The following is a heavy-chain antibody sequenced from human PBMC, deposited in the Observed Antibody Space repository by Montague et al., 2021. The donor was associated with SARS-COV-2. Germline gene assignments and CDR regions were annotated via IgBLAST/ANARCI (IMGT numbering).Heavy chain of an antibody. Sequence: SETRSLTCTVSGGSISSSSYYWVWIRQPPGKGLEWIGSIYYSGSTYYNPSLKSRATISVDTSKNQFSLKLSSVTAADTAVYYCARHSPFTTFGVVTTPGWFDPWGQGTLVTVSS. V-gene: IGHV4-39*01. CDR3: ARHSPFTTFGVVTTPGWFDP. J-gene: IGHJ5*02. D-gene: IGHD3-3*01. CDR2: IYYSGST. CDR1: GGSISSSSYY.